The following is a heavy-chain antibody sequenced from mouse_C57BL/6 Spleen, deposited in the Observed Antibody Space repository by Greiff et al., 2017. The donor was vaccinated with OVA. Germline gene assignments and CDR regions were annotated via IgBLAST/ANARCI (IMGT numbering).Heavy chain of an antibody. J-gene: IGHJ1*03. Sequence: VQLQESGPELVKPGASVKISCKASGYAFSSSWMNWVKQRPGKGLEWIGRIYPGDGDTNYNGKFKGKATLTADKSSSTAYMQLSSLTSEDSAVYFCARGSYYYGSDWYFDVWGTGTTVTVSS. CDR3: ARGSYYYGSDWYFDV. V-gene: IGHV1-82*01. CDR1: GYAFSSSW. D-gene: IGHD1-1*01. CDR2: IYPGDGDT.